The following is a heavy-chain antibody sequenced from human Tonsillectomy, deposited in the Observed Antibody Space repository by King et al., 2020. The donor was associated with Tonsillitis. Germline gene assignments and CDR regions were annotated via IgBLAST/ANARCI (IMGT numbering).Heavy chain of an antibody. CDR2: ISAYNGNT. J-gene: IGHJ4*02. D-gene: IGHD5-12*01. V-gene: IGHV1-18*04. CDR3: ARDANIVATAINVWSI. CDR1: GYAFTSYG. Sequence: QLVQSGAEVKKPGASVKVSCKTSGYAFTSYGITWVRQAPGQGLEWMGWISAYNGNTNYAQKLQGRVTMTTDTSTSTAYMELRSLRSDDTAVYYCARDANIVATAINVWSIWGQGTLVTVSS.